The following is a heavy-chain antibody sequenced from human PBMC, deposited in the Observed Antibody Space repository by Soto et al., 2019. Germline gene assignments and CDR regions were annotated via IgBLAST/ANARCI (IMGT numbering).Heavy chain of an antibody. Sequence: QVQLQESGPGLVKPSQTLSLTCTVSGGSISSGGYYWSWIRQHPGKGLEWIGYIYYSGSTYYNPSLKSRVNISVDMSKNQFSLKLSSVNAADTAVYYCARRSSGSGYFYWGQGTLVTVSS. V-gene: IGHV4-31*03. CDR1: GGSISSGGYY. J-gene: IGHJ4*02. D-gene: IGHD3-22*01. CDR3: ARRSSGSGYFY. CDR2: IYYSGST.